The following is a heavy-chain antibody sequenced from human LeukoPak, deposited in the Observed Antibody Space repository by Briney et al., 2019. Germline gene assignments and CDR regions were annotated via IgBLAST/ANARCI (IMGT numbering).Heavy chain of an antibody. CDR2: ISSSGSTI. J-gene: IGHJ3*02. CDR1: GFTFSDYY. CDR3: AKPLTYYYDSSGYDAFDI. Sequence: GGSLRLSCAASGFTFSDYYMSWIRQAPGKGLEWVSYISSSGSTIYYADSVKGRFTISRDNAKNSLYLQMNSLRAEDTAVYYCAKPLTYYYDSSGYDAFDIWGQGTMVTVSS. V-gene: IGHV3-11*01. D-gene: IGHD3-22*01.